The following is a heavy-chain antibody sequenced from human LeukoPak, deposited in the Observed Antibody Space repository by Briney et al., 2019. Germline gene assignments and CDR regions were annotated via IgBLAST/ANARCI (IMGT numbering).Heavy chain of an antibody. J-gene: IGHJ4*02. V-gene: IGHV1-2*02. CDR1: GYTFTDFY. CDR3: ARDGDSPMVDFDY. D-gene: IGHD5-18*01. CDR2: IFPRNGDT. Sequence: ASVKVSCKTSGYTFTDFYFYWLRRAPGQGLEWVGWIFPRNGDTNYAQKFQDRVTLTRDTSISTAYMELSRLTSDDTAIYYCARDGDSPMVDFDYCGQGTLVTVSS.